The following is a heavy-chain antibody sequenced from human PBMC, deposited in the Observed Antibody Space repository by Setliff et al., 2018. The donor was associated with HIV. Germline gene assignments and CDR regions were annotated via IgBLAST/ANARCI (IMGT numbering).Heavy chain of an antibody. Sequence: GASVKVSCKASGYTFTNFGVGWVRQAPGQGLEWMGWVSPYNGRTKYAQRFQGRVTMSTDTSTSTIYMELTSLRSDDTAVYYCARWSCGRATCYDSPYNWFEPWGQGTLVTVSS. CDR1: GYTFTNFG. CDR3: ARWSCGRATCYDSPYNWFEP. V-gene: IGHV1-18*01. D-gene: IGHD2-2*01. CDR2: VSPYNGRT. J-gene: IGHJ5*02.